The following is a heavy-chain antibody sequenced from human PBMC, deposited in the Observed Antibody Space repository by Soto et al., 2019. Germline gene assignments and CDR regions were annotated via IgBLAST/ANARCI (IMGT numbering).Heavy chain of an antibody. J-gene: IGHJ1*01. Sequence: LSLSFSGSGFRFENYAVSSVFQAPVKGLEWLRVIRNRAYHGTREYATSVEGTFTISRDDYKDIAYLHMTSLQTDETGVYFCTTWSPPDDLHNSWGQGTVDAVSS. CDR3: TTWSPPDDLHNS. D-gene: IGHD1-20*01. CDR1: GFRFENYA. V-gene: IGHV3-49*04. CDR2: IRNRAYHGTR.